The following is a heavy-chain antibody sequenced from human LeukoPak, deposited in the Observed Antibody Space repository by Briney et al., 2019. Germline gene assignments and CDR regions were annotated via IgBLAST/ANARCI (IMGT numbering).Heavy chain of an antibody. D-gene: IGHD3-9*01. CDR1: GFTVSNNY. V-gene: IGHV3-53*01. Sequence: GGSLRLSCAASGFTVSNNYMSWVRQAPGKGLEWVSVIYSGGSTYYADSVRGRFTIFRDNVKNTLFFQMNNLRAEDTAVYYCARGNILTGKYMVYWGQGTLVTVSS. CDR2: IYSGGST. CDR3: ARGNILTGKYMVY. J-gene: IGHJ4*02.